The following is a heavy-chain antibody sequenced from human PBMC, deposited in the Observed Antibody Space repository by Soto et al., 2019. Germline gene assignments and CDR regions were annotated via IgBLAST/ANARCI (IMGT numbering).Heavy chain of an antibody. V-gene: IGHV1-18*01. J-gene: IGHJ5*02. CDR3: ARAYNWNYWFDP. Sequence: ASVKVSCKASGYTFTSYGISWVRQAPGQGLEWMGWISAYSGNTNYAQKLQGIVTMTTDTSTSTAYMELRSLRSDDTAVYYCARAYNWNYWFDPWGQGTLVTVSS. D-gene: IGHD1-7*01. CDR2: ISAYSGNT. CDR1: GYTFTSYG.